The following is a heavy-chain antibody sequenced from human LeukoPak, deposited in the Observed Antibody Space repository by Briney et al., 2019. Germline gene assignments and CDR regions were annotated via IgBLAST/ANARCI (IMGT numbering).Heavy chain of an antibody. D-gene: IGHD3-3*01. J-gene: IGHJ4*02. V-gene: IGHV3-66*02. Sequence: GGSLRLSCGRSEWTGSGNYRSWVRQAQGGGVERVSGIYSGGSTYYADCVKGRFTISRDNSKNTLYLQMNSLRAEDTAVYYCARDPRAEWSLSPWGYFDYWGQGTLVTVSS. CDR2: IYSGGST. CDR1: EWTGSGNY. CDR3: ARDPRAEWSLSPWGYFDY.